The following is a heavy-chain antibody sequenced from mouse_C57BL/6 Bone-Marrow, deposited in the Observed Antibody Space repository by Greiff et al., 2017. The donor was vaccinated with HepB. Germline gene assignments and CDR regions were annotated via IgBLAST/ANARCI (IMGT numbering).Heavy chain of an antibody. V-gene: IGHV1-59*01. J-gene: IGHJ2*01. CDR1: GYTFTSYW. D-gene: IGHD2-5*01. CDR2: IDPSDSYT. CDR3: AGDGYYSNHTTAYYFDD. Sequence: QVQLQQPGAELVRPGTSVKLSCKASGYTFTSYWMHWVKQRPGQGLEWIGVIDPSDSYTNYNQKFKGKATLTVDTSSSTAYMQLSSLTSEDSAVYYCAGDGYYSNHTTAYYFDDWGQGTTLTVSS.